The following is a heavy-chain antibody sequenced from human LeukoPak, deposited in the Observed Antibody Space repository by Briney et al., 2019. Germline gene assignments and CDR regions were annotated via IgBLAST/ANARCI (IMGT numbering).Heavy chain of an antibody. CDR3: AEDSDLRVMITFGGVIVTFFDY. D-gene: IGHD3-16*02. Sequence: SGGSLRLSCAASGFTFSSYAMSWVRQAPGKGLEWVSAISGSGGSTYYADSVKGRFTISRDNSKNTLYLQMNSLRAEDTAVYYCAEDSDLRVMITFGGVIVTFFDYWGQGTLVTVSS. CDR1: GFTFSSYA. V-gene: IGHV3-23*01. J-gene: IGHJ4*02. CDR2: ISGSGGST.